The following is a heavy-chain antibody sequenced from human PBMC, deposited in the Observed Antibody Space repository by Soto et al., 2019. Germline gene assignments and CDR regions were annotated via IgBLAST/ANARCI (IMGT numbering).Heavy chain of an antibody. CDR3: AREGPVQDASDI. CDR1: GGTFSSYT. Sequence: QVQLVQSGAEVKKPGSSVKVSCKASGGTFSSYTISWVRQAPGQGLEWMGRIIPILGIANYAQKFQGRVTITADKSTSTAYMELSSLRSEDTAVYYCAREGPVQDASDIWGQGTMVTVSS. V-gene: IGHV1-69*08. J-gene: IGHJ3*02. D-gene: IGHD1-1*01. CDR2: IIPILGIA.